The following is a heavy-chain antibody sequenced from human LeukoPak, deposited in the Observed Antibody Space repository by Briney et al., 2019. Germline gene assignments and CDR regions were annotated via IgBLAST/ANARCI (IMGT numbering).Heavy chain of an antibody. J-gene: IGHJ6*03. V-gene: IGHV3-9*01. CDR3: AKRLRELALWFGEQDLPGSYYFMDV. D-gene: IGHD3-10*01. Sequence: GGSLRLSCAASGFTFDDYAMHWVRQAPGKGLEWVSGISWNSGSIGYADSVKGRFTISRDNSKNTLYLQMNSLRAEDTAVYYCAKRLRELALWFGEQDLPGSYYFMDVWGKGTTVTISS. CDR1: GFTFDDYA. CDR2: ISWNSGSI.